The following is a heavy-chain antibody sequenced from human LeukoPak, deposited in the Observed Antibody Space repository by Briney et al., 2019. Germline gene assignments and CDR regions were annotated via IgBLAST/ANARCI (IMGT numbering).Heavy chain of an antibody. CDR2: IYYSGST. J-gene: IGHJ5*02. CDR3: ARHRTIYYYGSGSSGWFDP. CDR1: GGSISSSSYY. V-gene: IGHV4-39*01. D-gene: IGHD3-10*01. Sequence: PSETLSLTCTVSGGSISSSSYYWGWIRQPPGKGLEWIGSIYYSGSTYYNPSLKSRVTISVDTSKNQFSLKLSSVTAADTAVYYCARHRTIYYYGSGSSGWFDPWGQGTLVTVSS.